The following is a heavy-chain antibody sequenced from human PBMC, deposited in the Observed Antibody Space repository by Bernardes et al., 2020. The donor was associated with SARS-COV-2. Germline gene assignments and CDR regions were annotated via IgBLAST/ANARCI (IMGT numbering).Heavy chain of an antibody. CDR3: AREDYYDSSGYTAQYYYYGMDV. D-gene: IGHD3-22*01. Sequence: ASVKVSCKASGYTFTSYYMHWVRQAPGQGLEWMGIINPSGGSTSYAQKFQGRVTMTRDTSTSTVYMELSSLRSEDTAVYYCAREDYYDSSGYTAQYYYYGMDVWGQGTTVTVSS. CDR2: INPSGGST. J-gene: IGHJ6*02. V-gene: IGHV1-46*01. CDR1: GYTFTSYY.